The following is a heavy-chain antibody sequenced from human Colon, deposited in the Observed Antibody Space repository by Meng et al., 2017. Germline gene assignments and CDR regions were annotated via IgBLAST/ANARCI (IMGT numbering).Heavy chain of an antibody. J-gene: IGHJ4*02. CDR1: GGSISSSNW. D-gene: IGHD4-17*01. Sequence: VHVREPGPGMGKPSGPLPLTCAVSGGSISSSNWWSWVRQPPGKGLEWIGEIYHSGSTNYNPSLKSRVTISVDKSKNQFSLKLSFVTAADMAVYYCARVRIYGLSDYWGQGTLVTVSS. V-gene: IGHV4-4*02. CDR3: ARVRIYGLSDY. CDR2: IYHSGST.